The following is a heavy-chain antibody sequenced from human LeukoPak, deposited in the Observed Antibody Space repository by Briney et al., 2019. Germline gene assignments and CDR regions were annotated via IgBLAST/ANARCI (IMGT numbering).Heavy chain of an antibody. CDR3: ARGGVPANSGWSTTPGAFDI. CDR1: GYSFTSYD. J-gene: IGHJ3*02. V-gene: IGHV1-8*03. D-gene: IGHD6-19*01. CDR2: MNPNSGNT. Sequence: GASVKVSCKASGYSFTSYDINWLWLAPGPGLEWMGLMNPNSGNTGYAQKCQGRVTITRNTSISTAYMELSSLRSEDTAVYYCARGGVPANSGWSTTPGAFDIWGQGTMVTVSS.